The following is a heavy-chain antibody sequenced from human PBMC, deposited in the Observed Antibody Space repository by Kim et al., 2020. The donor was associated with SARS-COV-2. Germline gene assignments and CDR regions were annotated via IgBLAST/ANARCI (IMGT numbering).Heavy chain of an antibody. D-gene: IGHD5-18*01. J-gene: IGHJ4*02. V-gene: IGHV3-15*01. Sequence: TTDYAAPGKGRLPIPSDDSKNTLYLQMNSLKTEDTAVYYCTTGRTSMVNYWGQGTLVTVSS. CDR2: TT. CDR3: TTGRTSMVNY.